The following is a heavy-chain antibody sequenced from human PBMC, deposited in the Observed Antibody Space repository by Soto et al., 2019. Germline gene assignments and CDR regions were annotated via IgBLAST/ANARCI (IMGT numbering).Heavy chain of an antibody. D-gene: IGHD3-3*01. CDR2: TDPSDSFT. J-gene: IGHJ6*02. V-gene: IGHV5-10-1*01. CDR3: ARGEGITTFGVYGFDV. Sequence: GESLKISCKGSGYGFTSHWISWLRQMPGKGLEWMGRTDPSDSFTQYNPSFQGHVTISGDKSLSTAYLQWSSLKASDTAIYYCARGEGITTFGVYGFDVWGQGASVTVSS. CDR1: GYGFTSHW.